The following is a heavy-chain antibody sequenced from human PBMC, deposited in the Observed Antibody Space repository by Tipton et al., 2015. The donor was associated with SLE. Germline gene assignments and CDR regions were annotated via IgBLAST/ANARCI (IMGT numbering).Heavy chain of an antibody. Sequence: TLSLTCTVSGGSISSGSYYWSWIRQPAGKGLEWIGRIYTSGSTNYNPSLKSRVTISVDTSKNQFSLKLSSVTAADTAVYYCARVGRRLAYPRGCFDIWGLGTLVTVSS. CDR2: IYTSGST. CDR3: ARVGRRLAYPRGCFDI. D-gene: IGHD1-14*01. CDR1: GGSISSGSYY. V-gene: IGHV4-61*02. J-gene: IGHJ3*02.